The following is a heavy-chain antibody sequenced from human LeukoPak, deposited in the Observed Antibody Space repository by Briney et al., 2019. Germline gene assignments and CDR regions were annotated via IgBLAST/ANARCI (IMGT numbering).Heavy chain of an antibody. D-gene: IGHD1-26*01. Sequence: PSETLSLTCTVSGGSISSYYWSWIRQPPGKGLEWIGYIYYSGSTNYNPSLKSRITISVDTSKKQFSLKLNSVTAADTAVYYCARVGFSASYHGKFWYFDLWGRGTLVTVSS. CDR3: ARVGFSASYHGKFWYFDL. V-gene: IGHV4-59*01. J-gene: IGHJ2*01. CDR2: IYYSGST. CDR1: GGSISSYY.